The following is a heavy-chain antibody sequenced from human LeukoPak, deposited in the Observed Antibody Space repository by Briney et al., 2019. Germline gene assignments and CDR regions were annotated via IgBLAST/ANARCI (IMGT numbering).Heavy chain of an antibody. CDR2: TYYRSKWYN. CDR1: GDSVSSNSAA. V-gene: IGHV6-1*01. CDR3: ARELGYCSGGSCSFSR. D-gene: IGHD2-15*01. Sequence: SQTLSLTCAISGDSVSSNSAAWNWIRQSPSRGLEWLGRTYYRSKWYNDYAVSVKSRITINPDTSKNQFSLQLNSVTPEDTAVYYCARELGYCSGGSCSFSRWGQGTLVTVSS. J-gene: IGHJ4*02.